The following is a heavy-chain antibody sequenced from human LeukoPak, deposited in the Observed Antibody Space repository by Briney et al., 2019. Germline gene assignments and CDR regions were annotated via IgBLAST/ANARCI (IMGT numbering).Heavy chain of an antibody. D-gene: IGHD3-16*01. CDR1: GFTFSSYA. CDR3: ARDGDSRRGNYFDY. V-gene: IGHV3-30-3*01. CDR2: ISYDGSNK. J-gene: IGHJ4*02. Sequence: GSLRLSCAASGFTFSSYAMHWVRQAPGKGLEWVAVISYDGSNKYYADSVKGRFTISRDNSKNTLYLQMNSLRAEDTAVYYCARDGDSRRGNYFDYWGQGTLVTVSS.